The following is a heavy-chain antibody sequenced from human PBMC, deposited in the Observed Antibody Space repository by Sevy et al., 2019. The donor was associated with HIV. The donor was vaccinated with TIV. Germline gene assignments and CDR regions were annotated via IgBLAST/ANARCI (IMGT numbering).Heavy chain of an antibody. V-gene: IGHV3-48*03. CDR1: EFTFSSYE. CDR3: ARAPYCSSTSCYGFDY. Sequence: GGSLRLSCAASEFTFSSYEMNWVRQAPGKGLECVSYISSSGSTIYYADSVKGRFTISRDNAKNSLYLQMNSLRAEDTAVYYCARAPYCSSTSCYGFDYWGQGTLVTVSS. D-gene: IGHD2-2*01. J-gene: IGHJ4*02. CDR2: ISSSGSTI.